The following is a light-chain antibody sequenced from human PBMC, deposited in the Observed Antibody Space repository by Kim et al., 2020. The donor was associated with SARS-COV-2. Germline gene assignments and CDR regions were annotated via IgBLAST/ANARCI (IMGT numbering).Light chain of an antibody. V-gene: IGLV3-19*01. CDR1: SLRSYY. Sequence: VALGQTVRSTCQGDSLRSYYATWYQQKPGQAPILVIYGKNNRPSGIPDRFSGSSSGNTASLTITGTQAGDEADYYCNSRDSNDNGVFGGGTKLTVL. CDR3: NSRDSNDNGV. CDR2: GKN. J-gene: IGLJ2*01.